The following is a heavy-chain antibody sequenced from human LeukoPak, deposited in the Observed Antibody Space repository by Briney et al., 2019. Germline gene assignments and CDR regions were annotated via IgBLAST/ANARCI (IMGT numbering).Heavy chain of an antibody. D-gene: IGHD3-10*01. J-gene: IGHJ4*02. Sequence: PSETLSLTCAVSGYSISSGYYWGWIRPPPGKGLEWIGRIYHSGSTYYNPSLKSRVTISVDTSKNQFSLKLSSVTAADTAVYYCAGFGEAYWGQGTLVTVSS. CDR2: IYHSGST. CDR1: GYSISSGYY. CDR3: AGFGEAY. V-gene: IGHV4-38-2*01.